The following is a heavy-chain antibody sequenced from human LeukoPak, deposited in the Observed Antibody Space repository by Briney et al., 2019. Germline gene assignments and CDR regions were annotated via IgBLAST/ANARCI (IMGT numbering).Heavy chain of an antibody. D-gene: IGHD5-12*01. Sequence: GGSLRLSCAASGFTFSNAWMSWVRQAPGKGLEWVSGSSGRDGTTAYADPVKGRFTISRDSSRNSLFLQLDSLRPEDTAVYYCAKDVMATMSSGGYYFDHWGQGTLVTVSS. CDR1: GFTFSNAW. J-gene: IGHJ4*02. CDR3: AKDVMATMSSGGYYFDH. V-gene: IGHV3-23*01. CDR2: SSGRDGTT.